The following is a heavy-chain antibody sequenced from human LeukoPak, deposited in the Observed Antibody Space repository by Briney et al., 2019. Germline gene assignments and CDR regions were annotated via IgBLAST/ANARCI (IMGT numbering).Heavy chain of an antibody. CDR1: GTTFSGYA. CDR2: IITNLAST. J-gene: IGHJ4*02. V-gene: IGHV1-69*05. CDR3: ALAFSGYDRWFPEPPDQ. D-gene: IGHD5-12*01. Sequence: ASVKVSCKASGTTFSGYAISWVRQAPGQGLEWMGGIITNLASTNYAQKFQGRVTITTDDSTSTAYMELRSLRSEDSALYYRALAFSGYDRWFPEPPDQWGQGTLVTVSS.